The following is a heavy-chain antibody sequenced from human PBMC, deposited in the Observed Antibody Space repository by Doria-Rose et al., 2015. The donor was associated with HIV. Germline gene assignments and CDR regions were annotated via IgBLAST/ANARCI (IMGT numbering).Heavy chain of an antibody. CDR3: ARMGSYRELDY. CDR2: TYYTGTS. CDR1: GASVSSRGYY. V-gene: IGHV4-31*03. Sequence: VQLQASGPGLVKPSETLSLTCSVSGASVSSRGYYWNWIRQVPGKGLESLGYTYYTGTSDYSPSLKSRLNMAVDTSKNQFSLKLSFVTVADTAVYYCARMGSYRELDYWGQGALVSVSA. D-gene: IGHD3-3*01. J-gene: IGHJ4*02.